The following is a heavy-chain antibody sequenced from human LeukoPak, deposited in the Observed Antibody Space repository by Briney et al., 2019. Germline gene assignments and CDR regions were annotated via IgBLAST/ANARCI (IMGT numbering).Heavy chain of an antibody. J-gene: IGHJ5*02. V-gene: IGHV4-59*12. Sequence: SETLSLTCTVSGGFISSYYWSWIRQPPGKGLERIRYIYHSGSTYYNPSLKSRVTISVDRSKNQFSLKLSSVTAADTAVYYCARVKDYYGSGSYFPYNWFDPWGQGTLVTVSS. CDR1: GGFISSYY. D-gene: IGHD3-10*01. CDR2: IYHSGST. CDR3: ARVKDYYGSGSYFPYNWFDP.